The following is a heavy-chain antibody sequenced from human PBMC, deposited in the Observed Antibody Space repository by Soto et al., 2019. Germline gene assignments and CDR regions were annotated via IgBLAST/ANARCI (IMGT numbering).Heavy chain of an antibody. Sequence: SETLSLTCAVYGGSFSGYYWSWIRQPPGKGLEWIGEINHSGSTNYNPSLKSRVTISVDTSKNQFSLKLSSVTAADTAVYFCARTGYSSGWYKAAFDIWGQGTMVTVS. CDR2: INHSGST. V-gene: IGHV4-34*01. D-gene: IGHD6-19*01. CDR3: ARTGYSSGWYKAAFDI. CDR1: GGSFSGYY. J-gene: IGHJ3*02.